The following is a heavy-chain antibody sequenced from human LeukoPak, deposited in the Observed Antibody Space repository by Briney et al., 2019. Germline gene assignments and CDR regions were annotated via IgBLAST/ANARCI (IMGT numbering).Heavy chain of an antibody. CDR1: GGSFSGYY. CDR2: INHSGST. CDR3: ARGGGSGSYWRAFDY. V-gene: IGHV4-34*01. D-gene: IGHD3-10*01. J-gene: IGHJ4*02. Sequence: PSETLSLTCAVYGGSFSGYYWSWIRQPPGKGLEWIGEINHSGSTNYNPSLKSRVTISVDTSKNQFSLKLSSVTAADTAVYYCARGGGSGSYWRAFDYWGQGTLVTVSS.